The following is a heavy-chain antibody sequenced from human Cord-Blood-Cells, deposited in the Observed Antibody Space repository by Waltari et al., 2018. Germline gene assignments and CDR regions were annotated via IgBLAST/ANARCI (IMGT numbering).Heavy chain of an antibody. CDR1: GGSISSSCYY. D-gene: IGHD3-10*01. Sequence: QLQLQESGPGLVKPSETLSLTCTVSGGSISSSCYYWGWLRQHPGKGLEWIGISYYSGRTYYNPSLKSRVTISVDTSKNQFSLKLSSVTAADTAVYYCARQLWFGELLFDAFDIWGQGTMVTVSS. V-gene: IGHV4-39*01. J-gene: IGHJ3*02. CDR2: SYYSGRT. CDR3: ARQLWFGELLFDAFDI.